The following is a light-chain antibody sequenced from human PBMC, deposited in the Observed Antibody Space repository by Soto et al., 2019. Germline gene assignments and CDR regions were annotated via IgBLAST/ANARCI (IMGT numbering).Light chain of an antibody. CDR1: SGHSSYA. J-gene: IGLJ1*01. Sequence: QLVLTQSPSASASLGASVRLTCTLTSGHSSYAIAWHQQQPEKGPRFLMTLNSDGTHSKGDGIPDRYSGSSSGAERYLTISCLQSEDEADYYCQTWGTGIHVFGTGTKLTVL. CDR2: LNSDGTH. CDR3: QTWGTGIHV. V-gene: IGLV4-69*01.